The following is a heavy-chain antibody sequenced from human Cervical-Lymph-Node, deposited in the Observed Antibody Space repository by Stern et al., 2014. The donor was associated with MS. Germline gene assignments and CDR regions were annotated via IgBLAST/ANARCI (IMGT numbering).Heavy chain of an antibody. D-gene: IGHD2-15*01. V-gene: IGHV1-46*02. CDR1: EYTHNNYL. J-gene: IGHJ6*02. Sequence: VQLVASGSEVKKPGASVKVSCKASEYTHNNYLIHWVRQAPGQRPDWMGVINTSGATNYEQKVQDRVTMTTDASTSTFYMELSRLRSEDTAVYYCAVRYCSGGRCYSVPDVWGQGTTVIVSS. CDR3: AVRYCSGGRCYSVPDV. CDR2: INTSGAT.